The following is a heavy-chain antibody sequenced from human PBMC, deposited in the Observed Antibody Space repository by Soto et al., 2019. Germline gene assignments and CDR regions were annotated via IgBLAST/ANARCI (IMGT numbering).Heavy chain of an antibody. CDR3: AGLGYCSSNSCPREYNWFDP. Sequence: SETLSLTCAVYSGSFSGYYWSWIRQPPGKGREWMGEINHSGSTNYNPSLKSRVTISVDTSKNQFSLKLSSVTAADTPVYYCAGLGYCSSNSCPREYNWFDPWGQGTLVTVSS. V-gene: IGHV4-34*01. CDR1: SGSFSGYY. D-gene: IGHD2-2*01. J-gene: IGHJ5*02. CDR2: INHSGST.